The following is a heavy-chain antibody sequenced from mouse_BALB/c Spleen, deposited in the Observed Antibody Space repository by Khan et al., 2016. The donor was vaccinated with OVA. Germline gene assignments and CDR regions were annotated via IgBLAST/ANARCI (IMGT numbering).Heavy chain of an antibody. J-gene: IGHJ3*01. Sequence: QVQLKESGAELARPGASVKMSCKASGYTFTTYTIHWVKQRPGPGLEWIGYIIPSNDYTNYNQKFKDRATLTADKSSSTAYMQLSSLTSEDSAVYYCAREGAYYRADGWFAYWGQGTLVTVSA. CDR1: GYTFTTYT. V-gene: IGHV1-4*01. CDR2: IIPSNDYT. D-gene: IGHD2-14*01. CDR3: AREGAYYRADGWFAY.